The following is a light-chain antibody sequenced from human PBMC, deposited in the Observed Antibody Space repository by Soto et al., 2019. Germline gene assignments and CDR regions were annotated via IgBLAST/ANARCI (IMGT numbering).Light chain of an antibody. CDR3: QQYNNWPAIT. J-gene: IGKJ5*01. V-gene: IGKV1-27*01. CDR1: QGISSF. Sequence: DIQITQSPSSLSASVEDRVTITCRASQGISSFLAWYQQIPGKVPKLLIYSASTLQSGVPSRFSGSGSGTQFTLTISSLQSEDFAVYYCQQYNNWPAITFGQGTRLEIK. CDR2: SAS.